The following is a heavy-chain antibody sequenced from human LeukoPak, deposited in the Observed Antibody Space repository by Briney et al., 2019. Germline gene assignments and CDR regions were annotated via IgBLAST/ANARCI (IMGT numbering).Heavy chain of an antibody. J-gene: IGHJ1*01. CDR1: GGSISSYY. CDR3: AREGGSSSWYRGGEYFQH. D-gene: IGHD6-13*01. Sequence: SETLSLTCTVSGGSISSYYWSWIRQPPGKGLEWIGEINHSGSTNYNPSLKSRVTISVDTSKNQFSLKLSSVTAADTAVYYCAREGGSSSWYRGGEYFQHWGQGTLVTVSS. V-gene: IGHV4-34*01. CDR2: INHSGST.